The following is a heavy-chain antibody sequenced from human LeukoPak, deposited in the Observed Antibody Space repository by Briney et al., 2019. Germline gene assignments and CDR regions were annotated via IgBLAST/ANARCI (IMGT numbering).Heavy chain of an antibody. V-gene: IGHV3-23*01. CDR1: GFTFISYA. Sequence: GGSLRLSCAASGFTFISYAMSWVRQAPGKGLEWVSAISGSGGSTYYADSVKGRFTISRDNSKNTLYLQMNSLGAEDTAVYYCAKDKLAYCSGGSCYYFDYWGQGTLVTVSS. CDR2: ISGSGGST. CDR3: AKDKLAYCSGGSCYYFDY. J-gene: IGHJ4*02. D-gene: IGHD2-15*01.